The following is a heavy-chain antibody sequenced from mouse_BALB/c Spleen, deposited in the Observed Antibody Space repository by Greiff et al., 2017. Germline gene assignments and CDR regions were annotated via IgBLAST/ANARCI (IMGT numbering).Heavy chain of an antibody. Sequence: QVQLKQSGAELVRPGTSVKVSCKASGYAFTNYLIEWVKQRPGQGLEWIGVINPGSGGTNYNEKFKGKATLTADKSSSTAYMQLSSLTSDDSAVYFCARRDGTHYYAMDYWGQGTSVTVSS. CDR1: GYAFTNYL. D-gene: IGHD2-1*01. CDR2: INPGSGGT. CDR3: ARRDGTHYYAMDY. J-gene: IGHJ4*01. V-gene: IGHV1-54*01.